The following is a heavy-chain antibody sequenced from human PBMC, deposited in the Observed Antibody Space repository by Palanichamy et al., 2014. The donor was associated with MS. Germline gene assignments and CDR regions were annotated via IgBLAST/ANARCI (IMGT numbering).Heavy chain of an antibody. CDR1: GGTFSSYA. Sequence: QVQLVQSGAEVKKPGSSVKVSCKASGGTFSSYAISWVRQAPGQGLEWMGGIIPIFGTANYAQKFQGRVTITADESTSTAYMELSSLRSEDTAVYYCARRAGIVATIETGLFDYWGQGTLVTVSS. J-gene: IGHJ4*02. D-gene: IGHD5-12*01. CDR2: IIPIFGTA. V-gene: IGHV1-69*01. CDR3: ARRAGIVATIETGLFDY.